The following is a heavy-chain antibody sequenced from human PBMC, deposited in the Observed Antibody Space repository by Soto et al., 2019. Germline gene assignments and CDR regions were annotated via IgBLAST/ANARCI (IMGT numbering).Heavy chain of an antibody. J-gene: IGHJ6*02. D-gene: IGHD4-17*01. CDR3: AKDLQSYGDYDYYFYGMDV. V-gene: IGHV3-30*18. CDR1: GFTFSTYG. CDR2: ISYDGTNK. Sequence: QVQLVESGGGEVQPGRSLTISCAASGFTFSTYGMHWVRQTPGKGLEWVAVISYDGTNKFYSDSVKGRFTISRDNFKNTLSLQLKSLRADDTAVYSCAKDLQSYGDYDYYFYGMDVWGLGTRVTVSS.